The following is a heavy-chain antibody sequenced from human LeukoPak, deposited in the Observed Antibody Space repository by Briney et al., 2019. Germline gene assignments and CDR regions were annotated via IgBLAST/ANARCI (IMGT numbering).Heavy chain of an antibody. Sequence: GGSLRPSCTVYGFTFTDYWMNWVRQAPGKGLEWVASIRQDGGEKYYVDSVKGRFSISRDNTKNSLYLQMSALRAEDTAIYYCARDGTAAGLYFDLWGQGTLVTVSS. CDR2: IRQDGGEK. J-gene: IGHJ4*01. CDR3: ARDGTAAGLYFDL. V-gene: IGHV3-7*01. D-gene: IGHD6-13*01. CDR1: GFTFTDYW.